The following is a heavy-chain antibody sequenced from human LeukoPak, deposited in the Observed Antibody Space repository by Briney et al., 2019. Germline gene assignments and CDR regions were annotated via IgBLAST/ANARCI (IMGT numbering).Heavy chain of an antibody. CDR3: AREYSSSSRRYYYYYMDV. CDR1: CGSISSYF. V-gene: IGHV4-59*12. CDR2: IFYTGST. J-gene: IGHJ6*03. D-gene: IGHD6-6*01. Sequence: SETLSLTCTVSCGSISSYFGRWIRQPPGEGLEWVGYIFYTGSTNYNPSLKSRVTISVDTSKNQFSLNLTSVTAADTAVYYCAREYSSSSRRYYYYYMDVWGKGTTVTVSS.